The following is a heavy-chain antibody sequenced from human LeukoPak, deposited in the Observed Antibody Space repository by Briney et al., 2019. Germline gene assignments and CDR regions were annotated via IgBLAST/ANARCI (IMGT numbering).Heavy chain of an antibody. D-gene: IGHD6-25*01. Sequence: GESLKISCEGSGFTFAMNWIGWVRQMPGKGLECMGIIYPGNSETRYSPSFQGHVTISVDKSLRLTYLQWSSLKASDSAMYYCVLRASSGGSGDWFDPWGKGTLVTVSS. CDR1: GFTFAMNW. CDR3: VLRASSGGSGDWFDP. J-gene: IGHJ5*02. CDR2: IYPGNSET. V-gene: IGHV5-51*01.